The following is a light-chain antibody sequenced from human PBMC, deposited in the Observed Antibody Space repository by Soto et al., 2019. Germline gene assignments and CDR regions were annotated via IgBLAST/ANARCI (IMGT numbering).Light chain of an antibody. CDR2: DAS. Sequence: IQMTQSPSSLSASVGDRFALAGHASHDIRDHLHWYQQKPGKPPKLLIYDASNLQTGVPSRFSGSGSGTDFTFTISSLQPEDIATYFCHQYDKYPQTFGPGTKVDIK. CDR3: HQYDKYPQT. V-gene: IGKV1-33*01. J-gene: IGKJ3*01. CDR1: HDIRDH.